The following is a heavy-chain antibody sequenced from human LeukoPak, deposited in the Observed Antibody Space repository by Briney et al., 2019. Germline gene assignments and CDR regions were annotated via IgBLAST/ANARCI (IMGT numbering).Heavy chain of an antibody. J-gene: IGHJ2*01. CDR2: ISGSGDTT. CDR1: GFIFSTYA. CDR3: AKDASNYFWYFDL. Sequence: GGSLRLSCAGSGFIFSTYAMTWVRQAPGKGLEWVSGISGSGDTTYYADSVKGRFTISRDNSKNTLYLQMSSLRAKDTAVYYCAKDASNYFWYFDLWGRGTLVTVSS. D-gene: IGHD1-1*01. V-gene: IGHV3-23*01.